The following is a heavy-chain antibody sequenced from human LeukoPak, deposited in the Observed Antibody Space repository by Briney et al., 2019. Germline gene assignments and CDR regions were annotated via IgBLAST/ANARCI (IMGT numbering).Heavy chain of an antibody. Sequence: PGGSLRLSCAASGFTFTTYAMSWVRQAPGKGLEWVSHISGSGGSTYFADSVKGRFTISRDNSKNTLYLQMNSLRAEDTAVYYCARSMNSGWYFTDYWGQGTLVTVSS. CDR2: ISGSGGST. V-gene: IGHV3-23*01. D-gene: IGHD6-19*01. CDR1: GFTFTTYA. J-gene: IGHJ4*02. CDR3: ARSMNSGWYFTDY.